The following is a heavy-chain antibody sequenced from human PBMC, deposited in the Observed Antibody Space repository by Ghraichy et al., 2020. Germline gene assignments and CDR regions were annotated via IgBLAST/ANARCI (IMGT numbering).Heavy chain of an antibody. CDR1: GFIVSSNF. CDR2: LFSGRFA. Sequence: GGSLRLSCAVSGFIVSSNFVSWVRQAPGQGLEWVSVLFSGRFADYADSVKGRFTMSRDVSQNTVYLQMDHLRAEDTAVYYCGTGGEGGGDCTSTICFREPPYFRGQGTRVPVSS. V-gene: IGHV3-53*01. CDR3: GTGGEGGGDCTSTICFREPPYF. J-gene: IGHJ4*02. D-gene: IGHD2-2*01.